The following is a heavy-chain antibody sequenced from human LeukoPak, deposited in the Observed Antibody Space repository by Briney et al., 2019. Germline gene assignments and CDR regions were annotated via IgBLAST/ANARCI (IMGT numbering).Heavy chain of an antibody. CDR2: ISNNGGYT. J-gene: IGHJ4*02. Sequence: GGSLRLSCAASGFTFSSSAMSWVRQAPGKGLEWVSAISNNGGYTYYADSVKGRFTISRDNSKNTLYLQMNSLRAEDTAVYYCAKDLGSGSFDYWGQGTLVTVSS. CDR1: GFTFSSSA. V-gene: IGHV3-23*01. D-gene: IGHD3-10*01. CDR3: AKDLGSGSFDY.